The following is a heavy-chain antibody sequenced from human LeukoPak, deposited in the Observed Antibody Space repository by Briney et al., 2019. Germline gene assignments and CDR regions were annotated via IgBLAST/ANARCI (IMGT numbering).Heavy chain of an antibody. CDR3: ARDQGRFLEWLSRYYYYGMDV. CDR1: GYTFTSYG. V-gene: IGHV1-18*01. Sequence: ASVKVSCKASGYTFTSYGISWVRQAPGQGLEWMGWISAYNGNTNYAQKLQGRVTMTTDTSMSTAYMELRSLRSDDTAVYYCARDQGRFLEWLSRYYYYGMDVWGQGTTVTVSS. CDR2: ISAYNGNT. J-gene: IGHJ6*02. D-gene: IGHD3-3*01.